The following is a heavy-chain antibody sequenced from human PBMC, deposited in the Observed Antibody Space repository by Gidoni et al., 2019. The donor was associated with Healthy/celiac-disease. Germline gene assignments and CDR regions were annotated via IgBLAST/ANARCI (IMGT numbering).Heavy chain of an antibody. J-gene: IGHJ4*02. V-gene: IGHV3-66*02. Sequence: EVQLVESGGGLVQPGGSLRLSCAASGFTVSSNYMSWVRQAPGKGLEWVSVIYSGGSTYYADSVNGRFTISRDNSKNTLYLQMNSLRAEDTAVYYCARFRGYYGDYVSYWGQGTLVTVSS. D-gene: IGHD4-17*01. CDR3: ARFRGYYGDYVSY. CDR1: GFTVSSNY. CDR2: IYSGGST.